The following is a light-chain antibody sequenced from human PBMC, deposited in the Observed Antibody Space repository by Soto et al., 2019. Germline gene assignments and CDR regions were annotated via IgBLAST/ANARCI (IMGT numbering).Light chain of an antibody. CDR2: RAS. V-gene: IGKV1-5*03. CDR3: LQYNSDFRT. Sequence: DIQMTQSPSTLSASVGDRVTITCRATQSINTWLAWYQQKPGKAPKLLIYRASSLESGVPSRFSGRGSGTDFTLTISSLQPEDFGTYFCLQYNSDFRTFGQGTKVDIK. J-gene: IGKJ1*01. CDR1: QSINTW.